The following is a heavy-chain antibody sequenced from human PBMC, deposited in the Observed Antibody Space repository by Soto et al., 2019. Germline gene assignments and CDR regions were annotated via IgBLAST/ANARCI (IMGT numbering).Heavy chain of an antibody. CDR3: ARGGRYGDLDT. CDR2: ISGSGNSI. CDR1: GFTFSIYE. D-gene: IGHD4-17*01. V-gene: IGHV3-48*03. Sequence: GGSLRLSCAASGFTFSIYEMNWVRQAPGKGLEWVSYISGSGNSIYYADSVKGRFTISRDNAQSSLYLQMNSLRAEDTAVYYCARGGRYGDLDTWGQGTLVTVSS. J-gene: IGHJ4*02.